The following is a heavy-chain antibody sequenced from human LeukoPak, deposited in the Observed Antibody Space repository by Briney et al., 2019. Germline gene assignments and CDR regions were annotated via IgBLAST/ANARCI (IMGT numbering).Heavy chain of an antibody. CDR2: IFYSGST. CDR3: ARDLGYSSGWYGVDY. V-gene: IGHV4-59*12. CDR1: GGSISGYY. J-gene: IGHJ4*02. D-gene: IGHD6-19*01. Sequence: SETLSLTCTVSGGSISGYYWSWIRQPPGKGLEWIGYIFYSGSTDYNPSLKSRASISVDTSKNQFSLKLSSVTAADTAVYYCARDLGYSSGWYGVDYWGQGTLVTVSS.